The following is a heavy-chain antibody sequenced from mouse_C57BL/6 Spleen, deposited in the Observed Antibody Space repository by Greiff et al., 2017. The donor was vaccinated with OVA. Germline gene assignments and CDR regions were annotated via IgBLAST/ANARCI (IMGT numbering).Heavy chain of an antibody. CDR3: ARGGNGDLWYFDV. CDR2: ISDGGSYT. V-gene: IGHV5-4*03. J-gene: IGHJ1*03. CDR1: GFTFSSYA. D-gene: IGHD1-2*01. Sequence: EVKVVESGGGLVKPGGSLKLSCAASGFTFSSYAMSWVRQTPEKRLEWVATISDGGSYTYYPDNVKGRFTISRDNAKNNLYLQMSHLKSEDTAMYYCARGGNGDLWYFDVWGTGTTVTVSS.